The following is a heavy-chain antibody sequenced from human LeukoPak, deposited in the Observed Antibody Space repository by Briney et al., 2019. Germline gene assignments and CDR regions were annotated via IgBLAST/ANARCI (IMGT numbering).Heavy chain of an antibody. D-gene: IGHD6-13*01. Sequence: QPGRSLRLSCAPSGFTFDDYAMHWVRHAPGKGLEWVSGISWNSGSIGYADSVKGRFNISRDNAKNSLYLQMNSLRAEDTALYYCAKRAAAGSLDYWGQGTLVTVSS. CDR3: AKRAAAGSLDY. CDR1: GFTFDDYA. V-gene: IGHV3-9*01. CDR2: ISWNSGSI. J-gene: IGHJ4*02.